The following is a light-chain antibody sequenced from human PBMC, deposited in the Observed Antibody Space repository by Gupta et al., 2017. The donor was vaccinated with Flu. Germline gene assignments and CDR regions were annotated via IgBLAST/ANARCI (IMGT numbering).Light chain of an antibody. CDR1: SSDVGGYNY. V-gene: IGLV2-8*01. CDR2: EVT. Sequence: QSALTQPPSASGSPGQSVTISCTGTSSDVGGYNYVSWYQQHPGKAPKLMMYEVTKRPSGVPDRVSGSKSGNTASLTVSGLQAEDEADYYCSSYAGNNKWVFGGGTKLT. J-gene: IGLJ3*02. CDR3: SSYAGNNKWV.